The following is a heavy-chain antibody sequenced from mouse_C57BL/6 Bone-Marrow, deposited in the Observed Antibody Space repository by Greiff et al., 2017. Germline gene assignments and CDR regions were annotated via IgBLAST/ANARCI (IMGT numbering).Heavy chain of an antibody. CDR1: GYTFTSYG. D-gene: IGHD1-1*01. CDR2: IYPRSGNT. CDR3: ARSITTVVSRAY. V-gene: IGHV1-81*01. Sequence: VQLQQSGAELARPGASVKLSCKASGYTFTSYGISWVKQRTGQGLEWIGEIYPRSGNTYYNEKFKGKATLTVDKSSSTAYMELRSLTSEDSAVYFSARSITTVVSRAYWGQGTTLTVS. J-gene: IGHJ2*01.